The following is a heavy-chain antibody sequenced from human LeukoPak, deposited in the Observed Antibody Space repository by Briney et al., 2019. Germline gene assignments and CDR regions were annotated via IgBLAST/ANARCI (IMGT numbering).Heavy chain of an antibody. CDR1: GFTFGNYA. J-gene: IGHJ5*02. V-gene: IGHV3-23*01. CDR3: AKPPYYYDSSGYYHKGWFDP. D-gene: IGHD3-22*01. Sequence: SGGSLRLSCAASGFTFGNYAMNWVRQAPGKGLEWVSSLSSSGGNPNYADSVKGRFTISRDNSKNTLYLQMNSLRAEDTAVYYCAKPPYYYDSSGYYHKGWFDPWGQGTLVTVSS. CDR2: LSSSGGNP.